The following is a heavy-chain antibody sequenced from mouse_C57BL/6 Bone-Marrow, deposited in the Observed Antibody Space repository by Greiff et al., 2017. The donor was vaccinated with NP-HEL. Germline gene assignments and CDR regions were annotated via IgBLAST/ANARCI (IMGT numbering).Heavy chain of an antibody. V-gene: IGHV14-2*01. Sequence: VQLQQSGAELVKPGASVKLSCTASGFNIKDYYMHWVKQRTEQGLEWIGRIDPEDGETKYAPKFQGKATITADTSSNTAYLQLSSLTSEDTAVYYCARRGHDGYFWFAYWGQGTLVTVSA. CDR1: GFNIKDYY. D-gene: IGHD2-3*01. CDR2: IDPEDGET. J-gene: IGHJ3*01. CDR3: ARRGHDGYFWFAY.